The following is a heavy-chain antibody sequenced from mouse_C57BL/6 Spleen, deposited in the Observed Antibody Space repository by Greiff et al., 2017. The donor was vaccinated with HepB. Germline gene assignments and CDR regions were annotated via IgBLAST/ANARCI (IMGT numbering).Heavy chain of an antibody. CDR3: TRSNLDYAMDY. CDR1: GYTFTDYE. V-gene: IGHV1-15*01. Sequence: VQLQQSGAELVRPGASVTLSCKASGYTFTDYEMHWVKQTPVHGLEWIGAIDPETGGTAYNQKFKGKAILTADKSSSTAYMELRSLTSEDSAVYYCTRSNLDYAMDYWGQGTSVTVSS. J-gene: IGHJ4*01. CDR2: IDPETGGT.